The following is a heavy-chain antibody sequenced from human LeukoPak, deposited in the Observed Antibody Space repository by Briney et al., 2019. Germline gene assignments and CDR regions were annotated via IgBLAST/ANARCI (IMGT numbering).Heavy chain of an antibody. J-gene: IGHJ4*02. CDR2: IWYDGSNR. D-gene: IGHD3-22*01. V-gene: IGHV3-33*01. CDR3: ARGTYYYDSSGYPYEY. CDR1: GFTFSSYG. Sequence: GGSLRLSCAASGFTFSSYGMHWVRQAPGKGLEWVAVIWYDGSNRYYADSVKGRFTISRDNSKNTLYLQMNSLRAEDTAVYYCARGTYYYDSSGYPYEYWGQGTLVTVSS.